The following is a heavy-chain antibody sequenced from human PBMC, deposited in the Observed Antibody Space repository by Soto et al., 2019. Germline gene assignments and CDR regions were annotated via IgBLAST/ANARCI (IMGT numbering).Heavy chain of an antibody. J-gene: IGHJ4*02. V-gene: IGHV1-69*13. CDR2: IIPIFGTA. Sequence: SVKVSCKASGGTFSSYAISWVRHAPGQGLEWMGGIIPIFGTANYAQKFQGRVTITADESTSTAYMELSSLRSEDTAVYYCARERSGYSYGLFDYWGQGTLVTVSS. D-gene: IGHD5-18*01. CDR3: ARERSGYSYGLFDY. CDR1: GGTFSSYA.